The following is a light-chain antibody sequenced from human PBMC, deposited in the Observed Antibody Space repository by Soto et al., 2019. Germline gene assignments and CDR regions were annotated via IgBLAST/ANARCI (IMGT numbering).Light chain of an antibody. CDR1: QSITIY. CDR2: GAS. J-gene: IGKJ1*01. Sequence: DIPMTQSPSSLSASVGDRVTITCRASQSITIYLNWYQQQPGKAPRLLIYGASTLQTGVPSRFSGSRSMTDFTLTISDLQPEDFSTYYCQPTYPAPRTFGKGTNVDI. V-gene: IGKV1-39*01. CDR3: QPTYPAPRT.